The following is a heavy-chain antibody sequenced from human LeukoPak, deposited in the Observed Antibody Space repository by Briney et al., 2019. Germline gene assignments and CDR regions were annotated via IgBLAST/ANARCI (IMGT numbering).Heavy chain of an antibody. CDR1: GFTFSSDA. V-gene: IGHV3-23*01. Sequence: GGSLRLSCAASGFTFSSDAMSWVRQAPGKGLEWVSVISGGGGTTYYSDSVKGRFTISRDNSKNTLYLQMNSLRAEDTAVYYCARDKRRYYGSGSPDAFDIWGQGTMVTVSS. CDR2: ISGGGGTT. CDR3: ARDKRRYYGSGSPDAFDI. J-gene: IGHJ3*02. D-gene: IGHD3-10*01.